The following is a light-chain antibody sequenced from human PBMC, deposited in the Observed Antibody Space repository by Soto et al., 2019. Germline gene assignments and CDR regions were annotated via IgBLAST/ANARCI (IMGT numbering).Light chain of an antibody. Sequence: DIVLTQSSSTLCLSPLERATLSWRASQSVSSKYLAWYQQKPGQAPRLLIYGASNRATGIPDRFSGSGSGTDFTLTISRLEPEDFAVYYCQQYGSSGTFGQGTKVDIK. CDR2: GAS. CDR3: QQYGSSGT. V-gene: IGKV3-20*01. CDR1: QSVSSKY. J-gene: IGKJ1*01.